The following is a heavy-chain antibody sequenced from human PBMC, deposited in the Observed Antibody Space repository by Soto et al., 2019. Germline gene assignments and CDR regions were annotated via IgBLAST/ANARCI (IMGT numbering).Heavy chain of an antibody. CDR2: ISYDGNVA. Sequence: QVQLVESGGGVVQPGRSLRLSCAASGFTFSSYGMHWVRQAPGKGLGWVTVISYDGNVAYYADSVQSRFTISRDNSKNTLYLKMNSLRTEDSTMYYCAKEGPITNWYFDYWGQGTVVTVSS. CDR1: GFTFSSYG. CDR3: AKEGPITNWYFDY. V-gene: IGHV3-30*18. J-gene: IGHJ4*02. D-gene: IGHD1-1*01.